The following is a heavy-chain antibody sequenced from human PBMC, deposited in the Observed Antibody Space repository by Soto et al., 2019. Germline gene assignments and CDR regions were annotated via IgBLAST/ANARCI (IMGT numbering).Heavy chain of an antibody. Sequence: ASVKVSCKASGYTFTGYYMHWVRQAPGQGLEWMGWINPNSGGTNYAQKFQGRVTMTRDTSISTAYMELSRLRSDDTAVYYCATAFGGYDAYYFDYWGQGTLVTVSS. J-gene: IGHJ4*02. D-gene: IGHD5-12*01. V-gene: IGHV1-2*02. CDR3: ATAFGGYDAYYFDY. CDR1: GYTFTGYY. CDR2: INPNSGGT.